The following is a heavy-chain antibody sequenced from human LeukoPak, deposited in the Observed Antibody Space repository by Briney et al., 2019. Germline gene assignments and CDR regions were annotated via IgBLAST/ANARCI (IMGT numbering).Heavy chain of an antibody. CDR3: AREGDGSNSGFAY. J-gene: IGHJ4*02. CDR2: ISSTSVI. CDR1: GFTLSGYN. Sequence: GGSLRLSCVVSGFTLSGYNMNWVRQAPGKGLEWIAYISSTSVIYYADSVKGRFTISRDNAKNSLFLQMNSLRVDDTAVYYCAREGDGSNSGFAYWGQGTLVTVSS. D-gene: IGHD4-23*01. V-gene: IGHV3-48*01.